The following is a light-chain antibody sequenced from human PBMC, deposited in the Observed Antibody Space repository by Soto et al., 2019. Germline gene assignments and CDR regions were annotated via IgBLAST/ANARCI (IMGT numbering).Light chain of an antibody. CDR3: QQSYSTPPT. J-gene: IGKJ1*01. CDR2: AAS. CDR1: QSISSY. V-gene: IGKV1-39*01. Sequence: DIQMTQSPSSLSASVGDRVTITCRASQSISSYLNWYQQKPGKAPKLLIYAASSLQSGVPSRFSGSRSGTDFTLTISSLQPEDFATYYCQQSYSTPPTFGQGTKVEIQ.